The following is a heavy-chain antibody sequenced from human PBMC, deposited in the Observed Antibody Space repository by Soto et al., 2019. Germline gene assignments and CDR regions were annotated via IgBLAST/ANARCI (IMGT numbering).Heavy chain of an antibody. CDR1: GGTFSSYG. CDR3: AKDIVVVPAAKGYYYYYGMDV. Sequence: QVQLVQSGAEVKKPGSSVKVSCKASGGTFSSYGMHWVRQAPGKGLEWVAVISYDGSNKYYADSVKGRFTISRDNSKNTLYLQMNSLRAEDTAVYYCAKDIVVVPAAKGYYYYYGMDVWGQGTTVTVSS. D-gene: IGHD2-2*01. CDR2: ISYDGSNK. J-gene: IGHJ6*02. V-gene: IGHV3-30*18.